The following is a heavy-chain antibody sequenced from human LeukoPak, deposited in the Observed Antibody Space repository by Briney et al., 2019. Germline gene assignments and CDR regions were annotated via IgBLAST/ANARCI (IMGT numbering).Heavy chain of an antibody. CDR1: GGSISSGSYY. V-gene: IGHV4-61*02. D-gene: IGHD3-9*01. Sequence: PSETLSLTCTVSGGSISSGSYYWSWIRQPAGKGLEWIGRIYTSGSTNYNPSLKSRVTISVDTSKNQFSLKLSSVTAADTAVYYCARSLEILTGYFQGYFDYWGQGTLVTVSS. CDR3: ARSLEILTGYFQGYFDY. J-gene: IGHJ4*02. CDR2: IYTSGST.